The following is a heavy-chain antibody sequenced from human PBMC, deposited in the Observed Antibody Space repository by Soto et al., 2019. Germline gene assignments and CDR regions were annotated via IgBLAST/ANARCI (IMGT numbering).Heavy chain of an antibody. D-gene: IGHD7-27*01. CDR3: AHRGYMSCNWDQGYLDY. CDR1: GFSLSTSGVG. V-gene: IGHV2-5*02. CDR2: IYWDDDK. J-gene: IGHJ4*02. Sequence: QITLKESGPPRVKPTQTLTLTCNFSGFSLSTSGVGVAWLRQPPGKAMEWIAVIYWDDDKRYSPSLKNRLTIHKDTSKNQVVLTSTSMNPADTATYFCAHRGYMSCNWDQGYLDYRGPGILIAVSS.